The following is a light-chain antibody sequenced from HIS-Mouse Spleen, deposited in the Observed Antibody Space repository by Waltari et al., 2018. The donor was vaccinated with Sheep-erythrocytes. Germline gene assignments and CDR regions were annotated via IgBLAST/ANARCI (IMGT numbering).Light chain of an antibody. CDR3: CSYAGSYTFGV. CDR2: DVS. Sequence: QSALTQPRSVSGSPGQSVTISCTGTSSDVGGYNYVSWYQPHPGKAPKLMIYDVSKRPSGFPDRFSGSTSGHTASLTISVLQTEDEADYYCCSYAGSYTFGVFGGGTKLTVL. V-gene: IGLV2-11*01. CDR1: SSDVGGYNY. J-gene: IGLJ2*01.